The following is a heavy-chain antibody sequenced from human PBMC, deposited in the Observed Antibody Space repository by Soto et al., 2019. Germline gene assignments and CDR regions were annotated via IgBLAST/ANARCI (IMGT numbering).Heavy chain of an antibody. CDR1: GGSISSGNYY. V-gene: IGHV4-61*03. Sequence: SETLSLTCTVSGGSISSGNYYWSWIRQPPGKGPEWIGYIYYSGSTRYNPSLKSRLTISVDTSKNHFSLTLTSVNAADTAVYYCAGGRNNWFDPWGQGTLVTVSS. CDR3: AGGRNNWFDP. J-gene: IGHJ5*02. CDR2: IYYSGST.